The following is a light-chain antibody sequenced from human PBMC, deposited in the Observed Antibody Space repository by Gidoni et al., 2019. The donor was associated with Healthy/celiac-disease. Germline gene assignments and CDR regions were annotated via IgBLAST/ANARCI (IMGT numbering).Light chain of an antibody. J-gene: IGKJ1*01. CDR1: QSISSY. CDR3: QQSYSTPPWT. CDR2: AAS. Sequence: DIQMTQSPSSLSASVGDRVTITCGASQSISSYLNWYQQKPGKAPKLLIYAASSLQSGVPSRFSGSGSGTDFTLTISSLQPEDFATYYYQQSYSTPPWTFXQXTKVEIK. V-gene: IGKV1-39*01.